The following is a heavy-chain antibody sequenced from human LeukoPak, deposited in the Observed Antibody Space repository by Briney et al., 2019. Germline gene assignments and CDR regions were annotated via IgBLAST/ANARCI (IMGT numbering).Heavy chain of an antibody. CDR1: GGSISSSSYY. D-gene: IGHD3-22*01. J-gene: IGHJ5*02. V-gene: IGHV4-39*01. CDR3: ARLKASLYYYDSSGYLNWFDP. CDR2: IYYSGST. Sequence: SETLSLTCTVSGGSISSSSYYWGRIRQPPGKGLEWIGSIYYSGSTYYNPSLKSRVTISVDTSKNQFSLKLSSVTAADTAVYYCARLKASLYYYDSSGYLNWFDPWGQGTLVTVSS.